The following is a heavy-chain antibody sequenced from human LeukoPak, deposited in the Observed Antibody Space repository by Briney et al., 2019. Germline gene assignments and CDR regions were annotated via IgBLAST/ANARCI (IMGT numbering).Heavy chain of an antibody. CDR3: ARLYSSGWYYFDY. CDR2: IYSGGST. CDR1: GFTVSSNY. D-gene: IGHD6-19*01. V-gene: IGHV3-53*01. J-gene: IGHJ4*02. Sequence: GGSLRLSCAASGFTVSSNYMSWVRQAPGKGLEWVSVIYSGGSTYYADSVKGRFTISRDNSKNTLYLQMNSLRAKDTAVYYCARLYSSGWYYFDYWGQGTLVTVSS.